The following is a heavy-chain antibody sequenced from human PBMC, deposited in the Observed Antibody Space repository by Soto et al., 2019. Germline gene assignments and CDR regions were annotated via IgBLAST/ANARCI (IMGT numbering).Heavy chain of an antibody. V-gene: IGHV1-2*04. CDR3: ARRYCSGGTCYYDS. D-gene: IGHD2-15*01. Sequence: GASVKLSCKASGYTFTGYFIHWLRQAPGQGLEWVGWMNPNSGGTNYAQKFQGWVTMTRGTSISTAYMELTSLNSDDTAVYYCARRYCSGGTCYYDSWGQGTFVTVSS. J-gene: IGHJ4*02. CDR2: MNPNSGGT. CDR1: GYTFTGYF.